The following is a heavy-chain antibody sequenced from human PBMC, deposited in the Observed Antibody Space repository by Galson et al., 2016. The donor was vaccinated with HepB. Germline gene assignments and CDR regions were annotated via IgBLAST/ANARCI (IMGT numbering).Heavy chain of an antibody. J-gene: IGHJ3*02. V-gene: IGHV1-69*08. Sequence: SVKVSCKASGGTFRKFTINWVRQAPGQGLEWMGGIIPILDTANYAQKFQGRVTIIADKSTSTAYMELSSLRSEDTAVYYCANLLPTAPGAMVRGIGLDVFDIWGQGTLVTVSS. CDR2: IIPILDTA. CDR3: ANLLPTAPGAMVRGIGLDVFDI. D-gene: IGHD3-10*01. CDR1: GGTFRKFT.